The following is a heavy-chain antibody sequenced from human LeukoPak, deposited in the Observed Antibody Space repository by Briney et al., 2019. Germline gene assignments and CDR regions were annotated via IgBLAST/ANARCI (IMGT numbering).Heavy chain of an antibody. CDR2: INAHNGNT. V-gene: IGHV1-18*04. D-gene: IGHD3-10*01. Sequence: GASVKVSCKASGYTFTGFYIHWIRQAPGHGLEWMGWINAHNGNTNYAQKIQGRITVTTDTSTSTAYLELRSLRSDDTAVYYCARETYYGSGTFSNWGQGTLVTVSS. J-gene: IGHJ4*02. CDR1: GYTFTGFY. CDR3: ARETYYGSGTFSN.